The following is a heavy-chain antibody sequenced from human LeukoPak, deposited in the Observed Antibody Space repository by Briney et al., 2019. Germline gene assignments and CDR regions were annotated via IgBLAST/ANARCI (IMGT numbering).Heavy chain of an antibody. CDR3: ARDLKSGSYAISNWFDP. CDR2: ISAYNGNT. J-gene: IGHJ5*02. V-gene: IGHV1-18*01. CDR1: GYTFTSYG. D-gene: IGHD1-26*01. Sequence: GASVTVSCKASGYTFTSYGISWVRQAPGQGLEWMGWISAYNGNTNYAQKLQGRVTMTTDTSTSTAYMELRSLRSDDTAVYYCARDLKSGSYAISNWFDPWGQGTLVTVSS.